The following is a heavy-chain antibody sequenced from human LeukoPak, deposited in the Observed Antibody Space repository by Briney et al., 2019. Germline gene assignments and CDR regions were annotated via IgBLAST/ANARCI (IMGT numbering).Heavy chain of an antibody. CDR2: ISNSGST. D-gene: IGHD6-19*01. V-gene: IGHV4-31*03. CDR1: GGSISSAGYH. CDR3: ASSNSSGWYGPWFDP. Sequence: PSQTLSLTCTVSGGSISSAGYHWSWIRQHPGKGLEWIGYISNSGSTYSNPSLKSRVLISVDTSQNQFSLKLTYVTAADTAVYYCASSNSSGWYGPWFDPWGQGTLVTVSS. J-gene: IGHJ5*02.